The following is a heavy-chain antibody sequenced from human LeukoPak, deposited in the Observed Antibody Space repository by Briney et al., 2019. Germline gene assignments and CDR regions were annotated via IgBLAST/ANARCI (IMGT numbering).Heavy chain of an antibody. Sequence: GGSLRLSCAASGFTFSSYWMHWVRQAPGKGLVWVSRTNSDGSSTNYADSVKGRFTISRDNAKNTLYLQMNSLRAEDTAVYYCAKYGDYWYFDLWGRGTLVTVSS. J-gene: IGHJ2*01. D-gene: IGHD4-17*01. CDR2: TNSDGSST. CDR3: AKYGDYWYFDL. CDR1: GFTFSSYW. V-gene: IGHV3-74*01.